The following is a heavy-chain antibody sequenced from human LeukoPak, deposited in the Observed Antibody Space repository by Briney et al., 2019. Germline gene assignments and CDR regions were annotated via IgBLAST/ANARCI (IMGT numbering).Heavy chain of an antibody. J-gene: IGHJ4*02. Sequence: GSLRLSCAASGFKFSSYWMSWIRQSPGKGLEWIGEINHSGSTNYSPSLKSRVTISVDTSKNQFSLKLSSVTAADTAVYYCARGDGRQQLVLVYWGQGTLVTVSS. CDR2: INHSGST. CDR1: GFKFSSYW. D-gene: IGHD6-13*01. CDR3: ARGDGRQQLVLVY. V-gene: IGHV4-34*01.